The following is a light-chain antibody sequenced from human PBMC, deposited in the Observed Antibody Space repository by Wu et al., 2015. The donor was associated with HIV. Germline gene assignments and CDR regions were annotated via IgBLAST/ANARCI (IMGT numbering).Light chain of an antibody. Sequence: EIVLTQSPGTLSFSPGQRVTLSCRASQSVRSSHLAWYQQKPGQAPRLIIYAASTRATGIPDRFSGSGSGTDFTLTISRLEPEDFAVFYCQQYGASPSTFGQGAMLELK. CDR1: QSVRSSH. CDR3: QQYGASPST. V-gene: IGKV3-20*01. J-gene: IGKJ2*01. CDR2: AAS.